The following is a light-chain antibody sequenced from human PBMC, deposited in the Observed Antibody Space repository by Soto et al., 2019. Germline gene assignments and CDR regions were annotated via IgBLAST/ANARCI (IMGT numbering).Light chain of an antibody. CDR2: GAS. CDR1: QSVSSSY. V-gene: IGKV3-20*01. Sequence: ESVLTHSPGTLSLSPGERATLSCRASQSVSSSYLAWYQQKPGQAPRLLIYGASSRATGIPDRFSGSGSGTDFTLTISRLEPEDFAVYYCQQYGSSPVTFGGGTKV. J-gene: IGKJ4*01. CDR3: QQYGSSPVT.